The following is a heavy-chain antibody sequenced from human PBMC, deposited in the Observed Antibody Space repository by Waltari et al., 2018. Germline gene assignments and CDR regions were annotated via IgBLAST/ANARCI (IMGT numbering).Heavy chain of an antibody. D-gene: IGHD6-13*01. Sequence: QVQLQESGPGLVKPSETLSLTCAVSGYSISSGYYWGWIRQPPGKGLEWIGSIYHSGSTYYNPSLKSRVTISVDTSKNQFSLKLSSVIAADTAVYYCATIAAAADHFDYWGQGTLVTVSS. CDR3: ATIAAAADHFDY. CDR2: IYHSGST. CDR1: GYSISSGYY. J-gene: IGHJ4*02. V-gene: IGHV4-38-2*01.